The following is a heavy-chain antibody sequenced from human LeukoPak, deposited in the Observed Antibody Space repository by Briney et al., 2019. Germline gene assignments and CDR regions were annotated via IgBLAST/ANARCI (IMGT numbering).Heavy chain of an antibody. V-gene: IGHV5-51*01. D-gene: IGHD6-19*01. CDR1: GYSFTSYW. CDR2: IYVGDSGT. Sequence: GESLKISCTGSGYSFTSYWIGWVRQMPGKGLEWMGIIYVGDSGTRYSPSFQGQATISADKSISTAYLQWSSLKASDTAMYYCARRSERAVAAYAFDIWGQGTMVTVSS. CDR3: ARRSERAVAAYAFDI. J-gene: IGHJ3*02.